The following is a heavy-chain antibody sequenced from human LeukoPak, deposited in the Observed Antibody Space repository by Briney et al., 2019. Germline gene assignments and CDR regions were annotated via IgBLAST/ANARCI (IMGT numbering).Heavy chain of an antibody. D-gene: IGHD2-2*01. J-gene: IGHJ4*02. CDR3: ARAAPCSSTSCPFDY. V-gene: IGHV1-69*02. Sequence: SVKVSCKASGGTFSSYTISWVRQAPGQGLEWMGRIIPILGIANYAQEFQGRVTITADKSTSTAYMELSSLRSEDTAVYYCARAAPCSSTSCPFDYWGQGTLVTVSS. CDR2: IIPILGIA. CDR1: GGTFSSYT.